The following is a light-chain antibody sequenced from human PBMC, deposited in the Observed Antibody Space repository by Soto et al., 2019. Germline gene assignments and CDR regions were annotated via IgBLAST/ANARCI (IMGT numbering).Light chain of an antibody. CDR2: GAS. V-gene: IGKV3-15*01. J-gene: IGKJ2*01. CDR1: QSISSY. CDR3: QQYNKWPLT. Sequence: EMVMTQSPATLSVSPGERATLSCRASQSISSYLAWYQQKPGQGPRLLIYGASTRATGIPARFSGSGSGTEFTLTISSLQSEDFAVYYCQQYNKWPLTFGQVTKLEIK.